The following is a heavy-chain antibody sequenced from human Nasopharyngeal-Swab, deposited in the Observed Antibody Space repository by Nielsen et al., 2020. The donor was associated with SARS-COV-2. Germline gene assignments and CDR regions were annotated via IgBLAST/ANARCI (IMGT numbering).Heavy chain of an antibody. V-gene: IGHV2-26*01. D-gene: IGHD6-19*01. Sequence: PGKALEWPAHIFSNDEKSYSTSLKSRLTISKDTSKSQVVLTMTNMDPVDTATYYCARMETIAVAGYYYYYGMDVWGQGTTVTVSS. J-gene: IGHJ6*02. CDR2: IFSNDEK. CDR3: ARMETIAVAGYYYYYGMDV.